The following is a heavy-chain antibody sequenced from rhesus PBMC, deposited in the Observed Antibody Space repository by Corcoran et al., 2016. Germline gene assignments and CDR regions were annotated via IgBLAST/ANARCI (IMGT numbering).Heavy chain of an antibody. Sequence: QVQLVQSGAEVKKPGASVKLSCKASGYTFTSYSINWVRQAPGQGLDWMGWINPSNGNTAYAQKFQGRVTMTRDTSTSTAYVDLSSLRSEDTAVYYCARGGSGWFDYWGQGVLVTVSS. CDR3: ARGGSGWFDY. CDR2: INPSNGNT. J-gene: IGHJ4*01. CDR1: GYTFTSYS. D-gene: IGHD6-31*01. V-gene: IGHV1-200*01.